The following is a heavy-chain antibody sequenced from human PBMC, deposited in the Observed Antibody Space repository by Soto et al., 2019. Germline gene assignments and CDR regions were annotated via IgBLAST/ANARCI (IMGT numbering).Heavy chain of an antibody. V-gene: IGHV3-23*01. CDR3: AKRSPYSSGWYSPIFDY. J-gene: IGHJ4*02. CDR1: GCTFSDYA. D-gene: IGHD6-13*01. Sequence: WESLRLSCAASGCTFSDYAMSWVRQAPGKGLEWVSVISESGGSTHYADSVRGRSTVSRDNSKNSLSLRMNSLRDDDTAVYFCAKRSPYSSGWYSPIFDYWGQGALVTVSS. CDR2: ISESGGST.